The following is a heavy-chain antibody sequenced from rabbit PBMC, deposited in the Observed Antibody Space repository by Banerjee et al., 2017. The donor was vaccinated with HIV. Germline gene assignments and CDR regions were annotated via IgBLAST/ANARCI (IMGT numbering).Heavy chain of an antibody. J-gene: IGHJ3*01. CDR2: INTSSGNT. Sequence: QEQLVESGGGLVQPGGSLKLSCKASGFSFSNKYVMCWVRQAPGKGLEWIACINTSSGNTVYASWAKGRFTVSKSSSTTVTLQMTSLTAADTATYFCARDAGGDGYSNDLWGQGTLVTVS. CDR3: ARDAGGDGYSNDL. V-gene: IGHV1S45*01. CDR1: GFSFSNKYV. D-gene: IGHD7-1*01.